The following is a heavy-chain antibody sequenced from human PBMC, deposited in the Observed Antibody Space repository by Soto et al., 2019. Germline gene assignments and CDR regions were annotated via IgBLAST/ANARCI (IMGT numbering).Heavy chain of an antibody. J-gene: IGHJ6*02. CDR1: GGSISSGNKY. D-gene: IGHD3-16*01. CDR2: IFSSGTT. Sequence: PSETLSLTCTVFGGSISSGNKYWSWIRQPPGKGLEWIGYIFSSGTTYYNPSLKSRLTMSLDTSQNQFSLKLNSVTDADTAVYYCARVPSPFDYYYAMDVWGQGTTVTVSS. CDR3: ARVPSPFDYYYAMDV. V-gene: IGHV4-30-4*01.